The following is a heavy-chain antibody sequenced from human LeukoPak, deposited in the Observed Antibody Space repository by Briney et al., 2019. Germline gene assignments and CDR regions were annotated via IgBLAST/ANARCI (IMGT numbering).Heavy chain of an antibody. CDR2: ISWNSGSI. D-gene: IGHD2-21*01. Sequence: PGGSLRLSCAASGFTFDDYAMHWVRQAPGKGLEWVSGISWNSGSIGYADSVKGRFTISRDNAKNSLYLQMNSLRAEDTALYYCAKERGLWSYGMDVWGQGTTVTVSS. J-gene: IGHJ6*02. CDR3: AKERGLWSYGMDV. CDR1: GFTFDDYA. V-gene: IGHV3-9*01.